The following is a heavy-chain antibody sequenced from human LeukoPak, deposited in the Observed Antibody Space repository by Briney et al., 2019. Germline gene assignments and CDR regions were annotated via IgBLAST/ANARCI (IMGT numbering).Heavy chain of an antibody. CDR1: GFTFSRCI. CDR2: LSSSSGYI. Sequence: GGSLRLSCAASGFTFSRCIMHWVGQAPGQGLEWVSSLSSSSGYIYYADSVKGRFTISRDNAKNSVYLQMNSLRAEDTAVYTGARVHGYISTYAFDYWGQGTLVTVSS. D-gene: IGHD5-18*01. V-gene: IGHV3-21*01. J-gene: IGHJ4*02. CDR3: ARVHGYISTYAFDY.